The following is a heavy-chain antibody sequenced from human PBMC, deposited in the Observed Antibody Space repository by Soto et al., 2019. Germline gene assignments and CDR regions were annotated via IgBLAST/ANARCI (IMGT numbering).Heavy chain of an antibody. Sequence: QVQLVQSGAEVKKPGSSVKVSCKASGGTFSSYAISWVRQAPGQGLEWMGGIIPIFGTANYAQKFKGRVTITADESTSTAYMELSSLRSEDTAVYYCARSGYSSGWYETYYYYGMDVWGQGTTVTVSS. D-gene: IGHD6-19*01. J-gene: IGHJ6*02. V-gene: IGHV1-69*12. CDR2: IIPIFGTA. CDR3: ARSGYSSGWYETYYYYGMDV. CDR1: GGTFSSYA.